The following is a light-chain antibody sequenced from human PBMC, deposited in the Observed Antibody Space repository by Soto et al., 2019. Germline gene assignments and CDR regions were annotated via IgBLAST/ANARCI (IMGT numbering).Light chain of an antibody. J-gene: IGKJ1*01. Sequence: EIVLTQSPATLSSSPGERATLSCRASQTVSSKLAWYQHKPGQAPRLLIYDTSNRATGIPARFSGSGSGTDFTLTISRLEHEDFAVYYCHQRKSWPRTFGQGTKV. CDR2: DTS. CDR1: QTVSSK. CDR3: HQRKSWPRT. V-gene: IGKV3-11*01.